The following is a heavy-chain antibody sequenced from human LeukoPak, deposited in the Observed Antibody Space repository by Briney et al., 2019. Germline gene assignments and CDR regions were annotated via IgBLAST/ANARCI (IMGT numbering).Heavy chain of an antibody. CDR2: INHSGST. J-gene: IGHJ3*02. CDR3: ARALSLDDAFDI. Sequence: PSETLSLTCTVSGGSISSYYWSWIRQPPGKGLEWIGEINHSGSTNYNPSLKSRVTISVDTSKNQFSLKLSSVTAADAAVYYCARALSLDDAFDIWGQGTMVTVSS. V-gene: IGHV4-34*01. D-gene: IGHD1-1*01. CDR1: GGSISSYY.